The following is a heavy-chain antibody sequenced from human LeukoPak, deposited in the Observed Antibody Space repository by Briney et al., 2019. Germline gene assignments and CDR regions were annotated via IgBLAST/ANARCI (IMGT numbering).Heavy chain of an antibody. Sequence: PWASVKVSCKASGYTFTGYYMHWVRQAPGQGLEWMGWINPNSGGTNYAQKFQGRVTMTRDTSISTAYMELSRLRSDDTAVYYCARTDSNNYYQHDYWGQGTLVTVSS. D-gene: IGHD3-22*01. J-gene: IGHJ4*02. CDR1: GYTFTGYY. CDR3: ARTDSNNYYQHDY. CDR2: INPNSGGT. V-gene: IGHV1-2*02.